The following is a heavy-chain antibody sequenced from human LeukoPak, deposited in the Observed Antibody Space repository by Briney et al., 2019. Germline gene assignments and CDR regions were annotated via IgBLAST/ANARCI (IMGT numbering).Heavy chain of an antibody. Sequence: ASVKVSCKASGYTFTDYYMHWVRQAPGQGLEWMGWISAYNGNRNYAQKLQGRVTMTRDMSTSTVYMELSSLRSEDTAVYYCARDPRGQQLDSGMDVWGKGTTVTVSS. V-gene: IGHV1-18*04. J-gene: IGHJ6*03. D-gene: IGHD6-13*01. CDR1: GYTFTDYY. CDR2: ISAYNGNR. CDR3: ARDPRGQQLDSGMDV.